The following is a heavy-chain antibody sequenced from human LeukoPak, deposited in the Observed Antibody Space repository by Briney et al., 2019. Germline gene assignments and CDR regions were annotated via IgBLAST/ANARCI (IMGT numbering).Heavy chain of an antibody. J-gene: IGHJ3*02. CDR2: ITGSNNYI. V-gene: IGHV3-21*01. Sequence: ESGGSLRLSCAASGFTFSGYSMTWVRQAPGKGLDWVSSITGSNNYIYYADSVKGRFIISRDSAKNSLYLQMNSLRAEDTAVYYCARALATVNAFDIWGQGTMVTVSS. CDR3: ARALATVNAFDI. CDR1: GFTFSGYS. D-gene: IGHD4-11*01.